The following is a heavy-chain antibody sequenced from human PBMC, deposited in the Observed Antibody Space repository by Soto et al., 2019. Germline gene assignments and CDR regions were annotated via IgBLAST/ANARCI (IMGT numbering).Heavy chain of an antibody. Sequence: QVQLQESGPGLVKPSETLSLTCTVSGGSISSYYWSWIRQPAGKGLEWIGRIYTSGSTNYNPSLKSRVTMSVDTSKNQFSLKLSSVTAADMAVYYCARDEYCSGGSCYPRGFDYWGQGTLVTVSS. D-gene: IGHD2-15*01. CDR1: GGSISSYY. CDR3: ARDEYCSGGSCYPRGFDY. CDR2: IYTSGST. V-gene: IGHV4-4*07. J-gene: IGHJ4*02.